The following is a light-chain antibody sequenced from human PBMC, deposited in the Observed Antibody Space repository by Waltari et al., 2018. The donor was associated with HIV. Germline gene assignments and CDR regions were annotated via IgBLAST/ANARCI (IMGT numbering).Light chain of an antibody. V-gene: IGLV3-10*01. CDR2: EDS. Sequence: SYELTQPPSVSVSPGQPARITCSGDALPTKYAYWYQQKSGQAPGLVIYEDSKRPSGIPERFSGSSSGTMATLTISGAQVEDEADYYCYSTDSSDWVFGGGTKLTVL. J-gene: IGLJ3*02. CDR1: ALPTKY. CDR3: YSTDSSDWV.